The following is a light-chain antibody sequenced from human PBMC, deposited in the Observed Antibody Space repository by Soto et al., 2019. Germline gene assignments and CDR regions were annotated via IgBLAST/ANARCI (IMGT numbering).Light chain of an antibody. Sequence: QSALTQPASLSGSPGQSITISCTGTSSDIGAYDYVSWFQQHPGKAPKLMISEVNNRPSGVSNRFSGAKSGNTAYLTISGLQVEDEAEYFGFSFTTTSTHVFGTGTKVTVL. CDR3: FSFTTTSTHV. CDR2: EVN. V-gene: IGLV2-14*01. J-gene: IGLJ1*01. CDR1: SSDIGAYDY.